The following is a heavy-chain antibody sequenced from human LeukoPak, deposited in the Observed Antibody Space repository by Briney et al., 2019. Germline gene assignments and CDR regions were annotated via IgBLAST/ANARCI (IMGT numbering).Heavy chain of an antibody. CDR2: IRYDGSNK. Sequence: GGSLRLSCAASAFTFSSYGMHWVRQAPGKGLEWVAFIRYDGSNKYYADSVKGRFTISRDSSKNTLYLQMNSLRAEDTAVYYCARGGGLVRGGHKYYYYYMDVWGKGTTVTISS. J-gene: IGHJ6*03. CDR1: AFTFSSYG. CDR3: ARGGGLVRGGHKYYYYYMDV. D-gene: IGHD3-10*01. V-gene: IGHV3-30*02.